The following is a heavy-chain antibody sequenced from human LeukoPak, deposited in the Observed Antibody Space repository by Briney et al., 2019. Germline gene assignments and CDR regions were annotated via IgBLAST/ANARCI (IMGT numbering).Heavy chain of an antibody. J-gene: IGHJ3*02. CDR1: GFTFSSYA. V-gene: IGHV3-23*01. Sequence: PGGSLRLSCAASGFTFSSYAMSWVRQAPGKGLEWVSGISGSGGSTYYADSVKGRFTISRDNSKNTLYLQMNSLRAEDTAVYYCARGAEWIQLWGDDAFDIWGQGTMVTVSS. CDR3: ARGAEWIQLWGDDAFDI. D-gene: IGHD5-18*01. CDR2: ISGSGGST.